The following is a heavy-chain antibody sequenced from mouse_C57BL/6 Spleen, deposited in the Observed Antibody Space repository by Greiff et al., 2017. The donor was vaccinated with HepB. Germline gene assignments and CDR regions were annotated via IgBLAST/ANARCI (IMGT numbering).Heavy chain of an antibody. Sequence: QVQLKQSGAELVRPGASVKLSCKASGYTFTDYYINWVKQRPGQGLEWIARIYPGSGNTYYNEKFKGKATLTAEKSSSTAYMQLSSLTSEDSAVYFCARGGTGTRGYFDYWGQGTTLTVSS. V-gene: IGHV1-76*01. J-gene: IGHJ2*01. CDR3: ARGGTGTRGYFDY. D-gene: IGHD4-1*01. CDR2: IYPGSGNT. CDR1: GYTFTDYY.